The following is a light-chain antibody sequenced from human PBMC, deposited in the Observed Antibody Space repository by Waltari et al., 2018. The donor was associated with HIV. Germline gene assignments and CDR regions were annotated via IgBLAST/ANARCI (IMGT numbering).Light chain of an antibody. CDR2: EVS. J-gene: IGLJ2*01. CDR1: SSDIGLYNF. CDR3: FSYAGNNYLL. Sequence: QSALTQPPSASGSPAQSVTISCAGTSSDIGLYNFVPWYQHHPGKAPKLMISEVSRRPSGVPDRFSGSKSGNTASLTVSGLQAEDEAAYYCFSYAGNNYLLFGGGTKLTVL. V-gene: IGLV2-8*01.